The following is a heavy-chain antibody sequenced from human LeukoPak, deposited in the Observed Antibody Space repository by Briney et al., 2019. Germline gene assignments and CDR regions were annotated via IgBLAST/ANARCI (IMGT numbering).Heavy chain of an antibody. CDR2: INQDGSEK. CDR3: AGDSALMGSTSYNF. Sequence: PGGSLRLSCAASGFTFSSYWMSWVRQTPGKGLGWVANINQDGSEKNYVDSVKGRFTISRDNAENSLDLQMNSLRAADTAVYYCAGDSALMGSTSYNFWGQGTLVTVSS. J-gene: IGHJ4*02. CDR1: GFTFSSYW. V-gene: IGHV3-7*01. D-gene: IGHD2-2*01.